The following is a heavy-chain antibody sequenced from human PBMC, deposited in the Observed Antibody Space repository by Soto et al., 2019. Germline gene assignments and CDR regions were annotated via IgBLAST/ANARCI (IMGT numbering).Heavy chain of an antibody. CDR1: GFSFGSYA. CDR2: ISGSDGKT. V-gene: IGHV3-23*01. D-gene: IGHD2-21*01. Sequence: PDGSLRLSCAASGFSFGSYALSWVRQAPGKGLEWVSTISGSDGKTFYADSVKGRFSISRDTSQNTLYLQMNSLRADDTAIYYCGWWCCFGCWEQGTRGSVSS. CDR3: GWWCCFGC. J-gene: IGHJ4*02.